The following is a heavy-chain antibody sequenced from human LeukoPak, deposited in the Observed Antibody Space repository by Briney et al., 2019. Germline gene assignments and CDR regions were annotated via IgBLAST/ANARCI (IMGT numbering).Heavy chain of an antibody. J-gene: IGHJ4*02. Sequence: KPSETLSLTCTVFGGSISSYYWSWIRQPAGKGLEWIGRIYTSGSTNYNPSLKSRVTISVDTSKNQFSLKLSSVTAADTAVYYCATHAPLGFDYWGQGTLVTVSS. CDR1: GGSISSYY. CDR3: ATHAPLGFDY. V-gene: IGHV4-4*07. CDR2: IYTSGST. D-gene: IGHD7-27*01.